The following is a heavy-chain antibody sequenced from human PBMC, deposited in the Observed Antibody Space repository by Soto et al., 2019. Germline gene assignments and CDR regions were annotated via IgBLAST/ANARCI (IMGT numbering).Heavy chain of an antibody. CDR3: ERHITYDFWSGYFDY. V-gene: IGHV5-10-1*01. D-gene: IGHD3-3*01. Sequence: GESLKISCKGSGYSFTSYWISWVRQMPGKGLEWMGRIDPSDSYTNYSPSFQGHVTISADKSISTAYLQWSSLKASDTAMYYCERHITYDFWSGYFDYWGQGTLVTVSS. CDR2: IDPSDSYT. CDR1: GYSFTSYW. J-gene: IGHJ4*02.